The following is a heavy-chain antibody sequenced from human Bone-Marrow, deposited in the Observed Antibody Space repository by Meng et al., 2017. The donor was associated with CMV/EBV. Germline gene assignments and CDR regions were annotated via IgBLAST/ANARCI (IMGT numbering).Heavy chain of an antibody. Sequence: GSLRLSCTVSGGSISSYYWSWIRQPPGKGLEWIGYIYYSGSTNYNPSLKSRVTISVDTSKNQFYLKLSAVAAADTAGYYCARTPIDGGYYGMDVWGQGTTVTVSS. CDR1: GGSISSYY. CDR2: IYYSGST. D-gene: IGHD3-16*01. CDR3: ARTPIDGGYYGMDV. J-gene: IGHJ6*02. V-gene: IGHV4-59*01.